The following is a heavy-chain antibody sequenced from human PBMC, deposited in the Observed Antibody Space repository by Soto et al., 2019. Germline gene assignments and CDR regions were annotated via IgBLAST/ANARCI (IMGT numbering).Heavy chain of an antibody. CDR3: ARVAMVRGVITKFDY. CDR1: GGSFSGYY. J-gene: IGHJ4*02. D-gene: IGHD3-10*01. V-gene: IGHV4-34*01. Sequence: SETLSLTCAVYGGSFSGYYWSWIRQPPGKGLEWIGEINHSGSTNYNPSIKSRVTISVDMSKNQFSLKLSSVTAADTAVYYCARVAMVRGVITKFDYWGQGTLVTVS. CDR2: INHSGST.